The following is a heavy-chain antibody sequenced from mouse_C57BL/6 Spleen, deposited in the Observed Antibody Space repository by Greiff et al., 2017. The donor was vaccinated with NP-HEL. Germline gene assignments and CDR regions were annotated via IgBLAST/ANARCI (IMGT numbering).Heavy chain of an antibody. Sequence: EVKLQESGPGLVKPSQSLSLTCSVTGYSITSGYYWNWIRQFPGNKLEWMGYISYDGSNNYNPSLKNRISITRDTSKNQFFLKLNSVTTEDTATYYCARGAGYDYFDYWGQGTTLTVSS. V-gene: IGHV3-6*01. CDR1: GYSITSGYY. CDR2: ISYDGSN. D-gene: IGHD2-2*01. J-gene: IGHJ2*01. CDR3: ARGAGYDYFDY.